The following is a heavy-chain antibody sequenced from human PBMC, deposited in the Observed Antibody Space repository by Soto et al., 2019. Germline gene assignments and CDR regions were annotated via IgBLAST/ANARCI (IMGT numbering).Heavy chain of an antibody. J-gene: IGHJ5*02. D-gene: IGHD4-4*01. CDR1: GYTLTELS. CDR2: FDPEDGGT. Sequence: ASVKVSCKVSGYTLTELSMHWVRQAPGKGLEWMGGFDPEDGGTIYAQKFQGRVTMTEDTSTDTAYMELSSLRSEDTAVYYCATDLTTRGGASRWFDPWGQGTLVTVSS. CDR3: ATDLTTRGGASRWFDP. V-gene: IGHV1-24*01.